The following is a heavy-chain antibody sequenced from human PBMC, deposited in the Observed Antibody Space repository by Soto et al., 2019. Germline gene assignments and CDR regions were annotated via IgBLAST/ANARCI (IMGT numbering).Heavy chain of an antibody. J-gene: IGHJ4*02. D-gene: IGHD3-3*01. Sequence: EVLLVESGGGLIQHGRSLRLSCVASGFIFDDFAMHWVRQVPGKGLEWVSGISWNSNDIAYADSVRGRFTISRDNAKNALYLHMTDLRPEDTVFYYCVKKNDFSVNYLGQGNLVTVSS. CDR2: ISWNSNDI. CDR1: GFIFDDFA. CDR3: VKKNDFSVNY. V-gene: IGHV3-9*01.